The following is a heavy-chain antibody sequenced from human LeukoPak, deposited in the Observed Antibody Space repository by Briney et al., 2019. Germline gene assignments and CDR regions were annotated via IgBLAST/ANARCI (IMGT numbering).Heavy chain of an antibody. CDR3: ARGSRIQLWLRYFDL. CDR2: IYSSGST. J-gene: IGHJ2*01. D-gene: IGHD5-18*01. V-gene: IGHV4-4*07. CDR1: GGSISSYY. Sequence: PAETLSLTSTVSGGSISSYYWNWIRQPAGEGLEWIGRIYSSGSTNYNPSLKSRVTMSVDTSKNQFSLKLSSVTAADTAVYYCARGSRIQLWLRYFDLWGRGTLVTVSS.